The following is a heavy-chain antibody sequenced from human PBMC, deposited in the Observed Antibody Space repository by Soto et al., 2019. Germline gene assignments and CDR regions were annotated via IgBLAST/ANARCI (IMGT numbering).Heavy chain of an antibody. Sequence: EVQLVESGGGLVKPGGSLRLSCAASGFTFSSYSMNWVRQAPGKGLEWVSSISSSSSYIYYADSVKGRFTISRDNAKNSLYLQRNGRGAEDTAVYYCGRDSNYGSGSYYTTTNYYYYGRDVWGKGTTFTVSS. CDR2: ISSSSSYI. CDR1: GFTFSSYS. V-gene: IGHV3-21*01. D-gene: IGHD3-10*01. J-gene: IGHJ6*04. CDR3: GRDSNYGSGSYYTTTNYYYYGRDV.